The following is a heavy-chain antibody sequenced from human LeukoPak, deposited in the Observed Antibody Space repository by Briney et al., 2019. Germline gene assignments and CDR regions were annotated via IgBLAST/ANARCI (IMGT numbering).Heavy chain of an antibody. J-gene: IGHJ4*02. CDR1: GGSISSSSYY. Sequence: SETLSLTCTVSGGSISSSSYYWGWIRQPPGRGLEWIGSLYYTGSAYYNPSLKSRVALLIDTSKNKFSLTLSSTTAADTAVYYCARDSSAYYYGTGDYFDSWGRGTLVTVSS. D-gene: IGHD2-8*02. V-gene: IGHV4-39*07. CDR2: LYYTGSA. CDR3: ARDSSAYYYGTGDYFDS.